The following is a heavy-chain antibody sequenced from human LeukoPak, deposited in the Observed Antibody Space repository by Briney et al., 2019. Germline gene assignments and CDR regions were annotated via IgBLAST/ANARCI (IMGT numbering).Heavy chain of an antibody. V-gene: IGHV1-2*02. CDR2: LNPNSGDT. CDR1: GYTFTGYF. Sequence: ASVKVSCKASGYTFTGYFLHWVRQAPGQGLEWMGWLNPNSGDTNYAQKFQGRVTMTRDTSISTAYTELSRLRSDDTAVYYCARDPANTYYYDPWGQGTLVTVSS. CDR3: ARDPANTYYYDP. J-gene: IGHJ4*02. D-gene: IGHD3-22*01.